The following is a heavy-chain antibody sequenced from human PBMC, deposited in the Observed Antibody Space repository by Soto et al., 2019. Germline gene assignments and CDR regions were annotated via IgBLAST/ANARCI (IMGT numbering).Heavy chain of an antibody. Sequence: QVQLVESGGGLVKPGGSLRLSCAASGFTFSDYYMSWIRQAPGKGLEWVSYISSSGSTMYYADSGKGRFTISRDNATNSLSLQTNRLRAADTAVYYCSRDYSWGYYDILPAYPGVWGQGTVVTVSS. D-gene: IGHD3-9*01. V-gene: IGHV3-11*01. CDR2: ISSSGSTM. J-gene: IGHJ3*01. CDR3: SRDYSWGYYDILPAYPGV. CDR1: GFTFSDYY.